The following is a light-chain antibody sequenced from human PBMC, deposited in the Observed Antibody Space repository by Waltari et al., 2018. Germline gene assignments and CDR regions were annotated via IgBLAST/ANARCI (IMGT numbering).Light chain of an antibody. J-gene: IGLJ3*02. CDR2: DVT. CDR3: CSYAGSYSWV. V-gene: IGLV2-11*01. CDR1: SSDVGGYNY. Sequence: QSALTQPRSASGSPAQSVTISCTGTSSDVGGYNYVSWYQQHPGKAPQVIIHDVTKRPSGVPDRFSGSKSGNTASLTISGLQVEDEADYFCCSYAGSYSWVFGGGTKLTVL.